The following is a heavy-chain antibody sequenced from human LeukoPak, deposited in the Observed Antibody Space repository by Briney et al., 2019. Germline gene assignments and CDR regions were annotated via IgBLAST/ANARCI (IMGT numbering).Heavy chain of an antibody. D-gene: IGHD2-8*01. CDR3: ARSRVYCTNGVCYRPLDY. CDR2: MNPNRGNT. V-gene: IGHV1-8*03. J-gene: IGHJ4*02. Sequence: ASVKVSCKASGYTFTSYDINWVRQATGQGLEWMGWMNPNRGNTGYAQKFQGRVTITRNTSISTAYMELSSLRPEDTAVYYCARSRVYCTNGVCYRPLDYWGQGTLVTVSS. CDR1: GYTFTSYD.